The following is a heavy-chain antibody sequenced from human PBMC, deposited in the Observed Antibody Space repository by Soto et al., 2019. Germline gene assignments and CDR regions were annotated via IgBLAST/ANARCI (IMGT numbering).Heavy chain of an antibody. CDR1: XFTFSSYA. Sequence: SLRLSCAASXFTFSSYAMSWVRQAPGKGLEWVSAISGSGGSTYYADSVKGRFTISRDNSKNTLYLQMNSLRAEDTAVYYCAKAGYDYYDSSGPGGRDAFDIWGQGTMVTVSS. CDR2: ISGSGGST. CDR3: AKAGYDYYDSSGPGGRDAFDI. D-gene: IGHD3-22*01. J-gene: IGHJ3*02. V-gene: IGHV3-23*01.